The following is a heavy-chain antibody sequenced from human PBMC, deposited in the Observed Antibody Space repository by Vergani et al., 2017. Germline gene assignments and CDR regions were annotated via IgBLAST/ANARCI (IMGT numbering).Heavy chain of an antibody. J-gene: IGHJ3*01. CDR3: ARVAASNSEVTTTACDV. CDR1: SHTFQTYG. CDR2: IRPYTGHT. V-gene: IGHV1-18*01. D-gene: IGHD1-1*01. Sequence: QVQLVQSGAELKKPGASVSVSCKGSSHTFQTYGISWVRQAPGKGLEWMAWIRPYTGHTIYAQKFQDRVTMTADTSTNTAYMDLRSLRSDDTAVYFCARVAASNSEVTTTACDVWGQGTMVTVSS.